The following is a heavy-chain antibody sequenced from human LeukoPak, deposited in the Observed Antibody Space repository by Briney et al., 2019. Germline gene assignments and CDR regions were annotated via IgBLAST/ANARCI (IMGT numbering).Heavy chain of an antibody. CDR2: IYYSGST. V-gene: IGHV4-59*01. D-gene: IGHD6-19*01. CDR1: GGSISSYY. CDR3: ARAEAVAGTHPFGY. J-gene: IGHJ4*02. Sequence: SETLSLTCTVSGGSISSYYWSWIRQPPGKGLEWIGYIYYSGSTNYNPSLKSRVTISVDTSKNQFSLKLSSVTAADTAVYYCARAEAVAGTHPFGYWGQGTLVTVSS.